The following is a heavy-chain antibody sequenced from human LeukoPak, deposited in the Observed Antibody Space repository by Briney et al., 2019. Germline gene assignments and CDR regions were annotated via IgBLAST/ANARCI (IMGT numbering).Heavy chain of an antibody. J-gene: IGHJ5*02. Sequence: ASVKVSCKASGYTFTSYGISWVRQAPGQGLEWMGWISAYNGNTNYAQKLQGRVTMTTDTSTSTAYMELRSLRSDDTAVYYCARARTITIENWFDPWGQGTLVTVSS. CDR1: GYTFTSYG. CDR3: ARARTITIENWFDP. V-gene: IGHV1-18*01. CDR2: ISAYNGNT. D-gene: IGHD3-3*01.